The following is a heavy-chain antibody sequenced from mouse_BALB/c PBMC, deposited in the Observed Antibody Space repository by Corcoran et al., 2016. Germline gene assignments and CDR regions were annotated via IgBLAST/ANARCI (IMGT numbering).Heavy chain of an antibody. CDR1: GYTFTNYG. V-gene: IGHV9-1*02. Sequence: QIRLVQSGPELKKPGETVKISCKASGYTFTNYGMNWVKQAPGKGLKWMGWINTYTGEPTYADDFKGRFAFSLETSASTAYLQINNLKNEDMATYFCARSRSVVADYWGQGTTLTVSS. CDR2: INTYTGEP. CDR3: ARSRSVVADY. D-gene: IGHD1-1*01. J-gene: IGHJ2*01.